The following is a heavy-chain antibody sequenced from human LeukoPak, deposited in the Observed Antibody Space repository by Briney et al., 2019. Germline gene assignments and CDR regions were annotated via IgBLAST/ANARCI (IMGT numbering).Heavy chain of an antibody. J-gene: IGHJ4*02. CDR3: ARERVVPAAAIDY. D-gene: IGHD2-2*01. CDR2: INPSGGST. Sequence: ASVKVSCKASGYTLTSYYMHWVRQAPGQGLKWMGIINPSGGSTSYAQKFQGRVTMTRDTSTSTVYMELSSLRSEDTAVYYCARERVVPAAAIDYWGQGTLVTVSS. V-gene: IGHV1-46*01. CDR1: GYTLTSYY.